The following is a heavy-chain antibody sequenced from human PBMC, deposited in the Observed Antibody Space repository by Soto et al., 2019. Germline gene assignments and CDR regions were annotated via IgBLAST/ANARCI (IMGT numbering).Heavy chain of an antibody. CDR3: ARILSPYYYYYYMVV. CDR1: GGSISSSSYY. J-gene: IGHJ6*03. V-gene: IGHV4-39*01. CDR2: IYYSGST. Sequence: SETLSLTCTVSGGSISSSSYYWGWIRQPPGKGLEWIGSIYYSGSTYYNPSLKSRVTISVDTSKNQFSLKLSSVTAADTAVYYCARILSPYYYYYYMVVWGKGTTVTVSS.